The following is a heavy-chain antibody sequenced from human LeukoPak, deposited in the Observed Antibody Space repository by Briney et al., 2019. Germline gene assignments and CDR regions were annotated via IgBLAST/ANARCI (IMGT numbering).Heavy chain of an antibody. J-gene: IGHJ5*02. CDR1: GDSITSSSYY. CDR3: ARDLSESAAGTGWFDP. Sequence: KASETLSLTCIVSGDSITSSSYYWGWIRQPPGKGLEWIGSIYYGGTTYYNPSLKSRVSISIDTSKQQFSLKLSVTAADTAVYYCARDLSESAAGTGWFDPWGQGTLVTVSA. CDR2: IYYGGTT. D-gene: IGHD6-13*01. V-gene: IGHV4-39*07.